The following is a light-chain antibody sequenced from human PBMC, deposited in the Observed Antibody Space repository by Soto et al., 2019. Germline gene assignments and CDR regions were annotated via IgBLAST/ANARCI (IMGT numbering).Light chain of an antibody. V-gene: IGKV3-20*01. CDR2: DAS. J-gene: IGKJ1*01. CDR3: HHYPRSSWT. CDR1: QSVSSNY. Sequence: EIVLTQSPGTLSLSPGERATLSCRASQSVSSNYLAWYQQKPGLAPRLLIYDASTRATGIPARFSGSGSGTDFTLTISRLEPEDFAVYYCHHYPRSSWTFGQGTKVDIK.